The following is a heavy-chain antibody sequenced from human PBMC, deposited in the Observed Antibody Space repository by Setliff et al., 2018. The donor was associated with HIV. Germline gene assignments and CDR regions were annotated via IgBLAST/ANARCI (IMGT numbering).Heavy chain of an antibody. CDR3: ATVDDVSQIYFDY. CDR2: INAGDDNT. Sequence: ASVKVSCKAFGYTFSTNAIHWVRQAPGQRLEWMGYINAGDDNTRYSEKFQGRVTITRDTSANTAYMELSRLTSDDTAVYYCATVDDVSQIYFDYWGQGTLVTVSS. J-gene: IGHJ4*02. V-gene: IGHV1-3*01. D-gene: IGHD3-3*01. CDR1: GYTFSTNA.